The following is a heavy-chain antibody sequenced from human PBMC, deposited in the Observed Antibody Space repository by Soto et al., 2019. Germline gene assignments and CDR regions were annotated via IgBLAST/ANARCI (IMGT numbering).Heavy chain of an antibody. J-gene: IGHJ2*01. D-gene: IGHD7-27*01. V-gene: IGHV4-39*01. Sequence: QLQLQESGPGLVKPSETLSLTCTVSGGSISSSSYYWGWIRQPPGKGLEWIGSIYYRGSTYYNPSLKSRVTISVDTSKNQFSLKLSSVTAADTAVYYCARRYVYDVSGDNWYFDLWGRGTLVTVSS. CDR2: IYYRGST. CDR3: ARRYVYDVSGDNWYFDL. CDR1: GGSISSSSYY.